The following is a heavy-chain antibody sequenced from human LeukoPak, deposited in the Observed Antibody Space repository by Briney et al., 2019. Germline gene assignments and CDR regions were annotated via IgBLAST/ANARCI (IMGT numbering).Heavy chain of an antibody. Sequence: GSLSLSFAASGFSFSAYWMTWVRQAPGTGLEWVANINPAGSENYYLDPVKGRFSISRDNAKNLVYLQMNSLRAEDTAVYHCARFGYVAAVDVWGQGTPVTVSS. D-gene: IGHD2-15*01. V-gene: IGHV3-7*01. CDR1: GFSFSAYW. J-gene: IGHJ4*02. CDR3: ARFGYVAAVDV. CDR2: INPAGSEN.